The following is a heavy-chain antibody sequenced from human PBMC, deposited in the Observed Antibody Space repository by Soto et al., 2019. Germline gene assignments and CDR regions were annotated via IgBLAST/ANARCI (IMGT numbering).Heavy chain of an antibody. V-gene: IGHV1-69*13. CDR1: GGTFSSYA. CDR2: IIPIFGTA. D-gene: IGHD6-6*01. J-gene: IGHJ4*02. Sequence: GASVKVSCKASGGTFSSYAISWVRQAPGQGLEWMGGIIPIFGTANYAQKFQGRVTITADESTSTAYMELSSLRSEDTAVYYCAREESSSDPGGYWGQGTLVTVSS. CDR3: AREESSSDPGGY.